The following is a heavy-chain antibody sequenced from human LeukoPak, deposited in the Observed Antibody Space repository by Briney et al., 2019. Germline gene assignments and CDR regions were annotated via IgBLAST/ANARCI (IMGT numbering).Heavy chain of an antibody. D-gene: IGHD2-2*01. CDR2: ISTYSGNT. CDR3: ARDLEHCRNIICSNSAY. CDR1: GYNFDRYG. J-gene: IGHJ4*02. V-gene: IGHV1-18*04. Sequence: GASVKVSCKGSGYNFDRYGVNWVRQAPGQGLEWVGWISTYSGNTFYAQKFEGRVSMTTDTSTNTVYMDLRSLRSDDTAAYYCARDLEHCRNIICSNSAYWGQGTLVTVSS.